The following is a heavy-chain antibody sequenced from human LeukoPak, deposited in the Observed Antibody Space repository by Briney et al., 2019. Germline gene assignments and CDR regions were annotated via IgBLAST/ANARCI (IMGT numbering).Heavy chain of an antibody. Sequence: GGSLRLSCAASGFTFSSYAMSWVRQAPGKGLEWVSVISGSGGSTYYADSVKGRFTISRDNSKNTLYLQMSSLRAEDTAVYYCAKERAPRVTTGRFDYRGQGTLVTVSS. V-gene: IGHV3-23*01. J-gene: IGHJ4*02. CDR1: GFTFSSYA. D-gene: IGHD4-11*01. CDR3: AKERAPRVTTGRFDY. CDR2: ISGSGGST.